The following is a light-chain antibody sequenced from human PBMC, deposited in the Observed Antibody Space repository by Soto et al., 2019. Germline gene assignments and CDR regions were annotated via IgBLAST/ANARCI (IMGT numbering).Light chain of an antibody. J-gene: IGLJ2*01. V-gene: IGLV2-14*01. Sequence: QSALTQPASVSGSPGQSITISCTGSSSDVGGYNYVSWYQQHPGKVPKLMIYDVSSRPSGISNRFSGSKSGDTASLTISGLQAEDEADYYCGSYTRSSTLVFGGGTKLTVL. CDR3: GSYTRSSTLV. CDR2: DVS. CDR1: SSDVGGYNY.